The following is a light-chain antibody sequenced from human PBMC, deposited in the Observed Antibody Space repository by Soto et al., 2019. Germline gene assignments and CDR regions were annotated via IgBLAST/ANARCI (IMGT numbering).Light chain of an antibody. V-gene: IGLV2-8*01. CDR1: SSDAGGYNY. CDR2: EVS. Sequence: QSVLTQPPSASGSPGQSVTISCTGTSSDAGGYNYVSWYQQHPGKAPKLMIYEVSKRPSGVPYRFSGSKSGNTASLTFSGLQAEDEADYYCSSYAGSNNYVFGTGTKVTVL. CDR3: SSYAGSNNYV. J-gene: IGLJ1*01.